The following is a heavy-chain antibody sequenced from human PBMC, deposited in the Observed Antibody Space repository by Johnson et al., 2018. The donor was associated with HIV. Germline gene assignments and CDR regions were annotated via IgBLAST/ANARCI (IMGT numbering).Heavy chain of an antibody. CDR2: ITSNSGSI. Sequence: VQLVESGGGLVQPGRSLRLSCAASGFIFDDFAMHWVRQVPGKGLEWVSGITSNSGSIDYADSVKGRFTISRDNAKNSLYLQMNSLTAEDTALYYCVRETETLWAFDIWGQGTRVTVSS. J-gene: IGHJ3*02. D-gene: IGHD5-24*01. V-gene: IGHV3-9*01. CDR1: GFIFDDFA. CDR3: VRETETLWAFDI.